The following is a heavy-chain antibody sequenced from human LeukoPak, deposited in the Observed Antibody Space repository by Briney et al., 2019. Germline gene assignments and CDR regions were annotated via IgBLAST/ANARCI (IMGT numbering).Heavy chain of an antibody. Sequence: TGGSLRLSCAASGFTFSSYAMHWVRQAPGRGLEWVAFIRYDGNNKNYADSVKGRFTISRVNSKDTLYLQMNSLRAEDTAVYYCAKGDDYGANTRLPKYNWFDPWGQGTLVTVSS. CDR3: AKGDDYGANTRLPKYNWFDP. CDR2: IRYDGNNK. D-gene: IGHD4-23*01. CDR1: GFTFSSYA. V-gene: IGHV3-30*02. J-gene: IGHJ5*02.